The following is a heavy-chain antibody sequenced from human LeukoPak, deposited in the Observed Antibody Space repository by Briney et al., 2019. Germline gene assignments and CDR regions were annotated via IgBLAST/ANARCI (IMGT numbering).Heavy chain of an antibody. Sequence: GASVKVSCKASGGVFTTYAISWVRQAPGQGLEWMGWISAYNGNTNYAQKLQGRVTMTTDTSTSTAYMELRSLRSDDTAVYYCARDLPRNYGDYEFHDAIDIWGQGTMVTVSS. CDR3: ARDLPRNYGDYEFHDAIDI. CDR2: ISAYNGNT. J-gene: IGHJ3*02. V-gene: IGHV1-18*01. D-gene: IGHD4-17*01. CDR1: GGVFTTYA.